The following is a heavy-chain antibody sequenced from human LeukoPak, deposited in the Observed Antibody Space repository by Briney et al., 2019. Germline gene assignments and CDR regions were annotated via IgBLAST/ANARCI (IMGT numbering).Heavy chain of an antibody. CDR1: GASFSGYY. CDR3: ARSKPEYCSGGNCYAPFDY. D-gene: IGHD2-15*01. V-gene: IGHV4-34*01. J-gene: IGHJ4*02. CDR2: INQSGST. Sequence: SETLSLTCAVYGASFSGYYWSWICQPPGKWLEWIGEINQSGSTTYTPSLKSRVTISVDTSKNQFSLKLSSVTATDAAVYYCARSKPEYCSGGNCYAPFDYWGQGTLVTVSS.